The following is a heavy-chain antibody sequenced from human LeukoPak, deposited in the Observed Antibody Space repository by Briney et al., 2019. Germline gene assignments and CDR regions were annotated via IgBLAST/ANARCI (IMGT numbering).Heavy chain of an antibody. J-gene: IGHJ4*02. D-gene: IGHD3/OR15-3a*01. V-gene: IGHV3-23*01. CDR3: AKDQGLVTPYYFDY. CDR2: ISGSGGST. Sequence: PGGSLRLSCAASVFTFSSYAMSWVRHAPGKGLEWVSAISGSGGSTYYADSVKGRFTISRDNSKNTLYLQMNSLRAEDTAVYYCAKDQGLVTPYYFDYWGQGTLVTVSS. CDR1: VFTFSSYA.